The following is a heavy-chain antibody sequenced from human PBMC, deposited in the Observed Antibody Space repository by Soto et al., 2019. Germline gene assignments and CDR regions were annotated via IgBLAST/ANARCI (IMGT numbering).Heavy chain of an antibody. D-gene: IGHD6-19*01. J-gene: IGHJ4*02. V-gene: IGHV3-30*18. Sequence: QVQLVESGGGVVQPGRSLRLSCAASGFTFSSYGMHWVRQAPGKGLEWVAVISYDGSNKYYADSVKGRFTISRDNSKNTLYLQRNSLRAEDTAVYYCAKEGVAVAGGFDYWGQGTLVTVSS. CDR3: AKEGVAVAGGFDY. CDR1: GFTFSSYG. CDR2: ISYDGSNK.